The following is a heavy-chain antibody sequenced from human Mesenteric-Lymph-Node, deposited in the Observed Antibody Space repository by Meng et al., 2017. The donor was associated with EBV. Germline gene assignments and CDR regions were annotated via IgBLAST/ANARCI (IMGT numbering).Heavy chain of an antibody. CDR3: ARASESSAWYFDF. Sequence: QVQLVQSGAEVKQPGSSVKVACKASGGTFSSYAINWVRQAPGQGLEWMGGIIPIFGPAKYAQSFQGRVTITADESTNTAYLEVTSLRSEDTAVYYCARASESSAWYFDFWGQGTLVTVAS. CDR2: IIPIFGPA. J-gene: IGHJ4*02. D-gene: IGHD3-22*01. CDR1: GGTFSSYA. V-gene: IGHV1-69*12.